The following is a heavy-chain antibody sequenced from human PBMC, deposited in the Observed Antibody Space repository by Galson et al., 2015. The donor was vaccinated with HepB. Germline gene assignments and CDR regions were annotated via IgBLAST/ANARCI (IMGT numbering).Heavy chain of an antibody. CDR3: AREGQWLVRGAGGGVDY. V-gene: IGHV1-69*13. CDR1: GGTFSSYA. CDR2: IIPIFGTA. Sequence: SVKVSCKASGGTFSSYAISWVRQAPGQGLEWMGGIIPIFGTANYAQKFQGRVTITADESTSTAYMELSSLRSEDTAVYYCAREGQWLVRGAGGGVDYWGQGTLVTVSS. D-gene: IGHD6-19*01. J-gene: IGHJ4*02.